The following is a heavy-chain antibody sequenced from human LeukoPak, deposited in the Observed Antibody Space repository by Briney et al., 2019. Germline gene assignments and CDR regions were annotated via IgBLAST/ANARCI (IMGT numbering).Heavy chain of an antibody. CDR3: ARVLDSGSLDY. D-gene: IGHD5-12*01. J-gene: IGHJ4*02. CDR1: GYTFTGYY. CDR2: MNPNSGNT. Sequence: ASVKVSCKASGYTFTGYYMHWVRQATGQGLEWMGWMNPNSGNTGYAQKFQGRVTMTRNTSISTAYMELSSLRSEDTAVYYCARVLDSGSLDYWGQGTLVTVSS. V-gene: IGHV1-8*02.